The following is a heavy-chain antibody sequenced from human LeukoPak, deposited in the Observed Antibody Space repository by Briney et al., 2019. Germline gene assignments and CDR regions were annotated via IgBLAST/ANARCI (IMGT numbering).Heavy chain of an antibody. D-gene: IGHD6-19*01. V-gene: IGHV4-59*01. J-gene: IGHJ4*02. CDR1: GGSISSYY. CDR3: AKDHASGWNLDFDFDS. CDR2: IYYSGST. Sequence: SGTLSLTCTVSGGSISSYYWSWIRQPPGKGLEWIGYIYYSGSTNYNPSLKSRVTISVDTSKNQFSLKLSSVTAADTAVYYCAKDHASGWNLDFDFDSWGQGTLVAVSS.